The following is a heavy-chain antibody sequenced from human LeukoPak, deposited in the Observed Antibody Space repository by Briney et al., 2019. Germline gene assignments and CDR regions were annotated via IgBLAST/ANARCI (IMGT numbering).Heavy chain of an antibody. V-gene: IGHV4-39*01. CDR1: GGSISSSSYH. CDR3: ARHCRAVLVVPVARGDYFDY. J-gene: IGHJ4*02. CDR2: MSYSGAT. Sequence: SETLSLICTVSGGSISSSSYHWGCIRQSPGEGLQWITSMSYSGATYYNPSLQSRVTISVDTSKNQFSLKLYSVTAADTAVYYCARHCRAVLVVPVARGDYFDYLGQGTLVTVSS. D-gene: IGHD2-2*01.